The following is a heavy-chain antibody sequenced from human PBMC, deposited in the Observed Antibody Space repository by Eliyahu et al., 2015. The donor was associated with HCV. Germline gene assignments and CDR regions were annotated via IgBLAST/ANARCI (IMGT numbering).Heavy chain of an antibody. CDR2: IKSKTDGGTR. V-gene: IGHV3-15*01. D-gene: IGHD3-3*01. CDR3: YWRRSGDYSDY. Sequence: EVQLVESGGGLVKPGGSLRLSCAASXFTSSNAWMSWVRQAPGKGLEWVGRIKSKTDGGTRDYAAPVKGRFTISRDDSKNTLYLQMNSLKTEDTAVYYCYWRRSGDYSDYWGQGTLVTVSS. J-gene: IGHJ4*02. CDR1: XFTSSNAW.